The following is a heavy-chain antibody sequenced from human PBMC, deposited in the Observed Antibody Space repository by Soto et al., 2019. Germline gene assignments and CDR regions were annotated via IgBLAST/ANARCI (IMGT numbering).Heavy chain of an antibody. Sequence: SETLSLNCTVSGGSISSGDYSWSWIRQHPGKGLDWIGYIYYSGSTYYNPSLKRRVTISVDTSKNQFSLKLSSVTAADTAVYYCARLLGVQLERRFNWFDPWGQGTLVTVSS. V-gene: IGHV4-39*01. J-gene: IGHJ5*02. CDR3: ARLLGVQLERRFNWFDP. CDR1: GGSISSGDYS. D-gene: IGHD1-1*01. CDR2: IYYSGST.